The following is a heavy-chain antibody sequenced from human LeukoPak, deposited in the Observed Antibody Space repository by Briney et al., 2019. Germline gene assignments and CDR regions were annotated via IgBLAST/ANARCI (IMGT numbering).Heavy chain of an antibody. V-gene: IGHV4-38-2*01. J-gene: IGHJ6*03. CDR2: IYHSGNT. Sequence: SETLSLTCSVSGYSISSGYYWGWIRQPPGKGLEWIGTIYHSGNTDYNPSLKSRVTISVDTSKNQFSLKLSSVTAADTAVYYCARHKDYYYSYMDVWGKGTTVTISS. CDR1: GYSISSGYY. CDR3: ARHKDYYYSYMDV.